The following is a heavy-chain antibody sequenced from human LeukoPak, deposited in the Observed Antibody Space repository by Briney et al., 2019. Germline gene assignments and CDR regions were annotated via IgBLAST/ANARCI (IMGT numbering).Heavy chain of an antibody. D-gene: IGHD2-15*01. V-gene: IGHV5-51*01. CDR3: AGQDIVVVATATRAFDI. Sequence: GESLKISCKGSGYIFTSYWIGWVRQMPGKGLEWMGIIYPGDSDTRYSPSFQGQVTISADKSISTAYLQWNNLKASDTAMYYCAGQDIVVVATATRAFDIWGQGTMVTVSS. CDR1: GYIFTSYW. CDR2: IYPGDSDT. J-gene: IGHJ3*02.